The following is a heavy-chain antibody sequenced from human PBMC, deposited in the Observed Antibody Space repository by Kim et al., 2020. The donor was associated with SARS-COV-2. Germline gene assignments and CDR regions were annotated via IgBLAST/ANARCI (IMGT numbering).Heavy chain of an antibody. D-gene: IGHD7-27*01. CDR1: GYAFTTCA. Sequence: ASVKVSCKASGYAFTTCALTWVRQAPGQGLEWIGRVNTFNGDTHFAQKFQGRVTMTTDTATTTVSLELRSLTSDDTAVYYCARDGINWGCLDYWGQGTLV. J-gene: IGHJ4*02. CDR2: VNTFNGDT. CDR3: ARDGINWGCLDY. V-gene: IGHV1-18*01.